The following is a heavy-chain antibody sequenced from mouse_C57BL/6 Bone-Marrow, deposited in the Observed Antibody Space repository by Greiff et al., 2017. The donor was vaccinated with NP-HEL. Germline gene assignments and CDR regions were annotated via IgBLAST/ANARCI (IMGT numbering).Heavy chain of an antibody. D-gene: IGHD2-1*01. J-gene: IGHJ3*01. CDR2: INPSSGYT. CDR1: GYTFTSYT. Sequence: QVQLQQSGAELARPGASVKMSCKASGYTFTSYTMHWVKQRPGQGLEWIGYINPSSGYTKYNQKFKDKATLTADKSSSTAYMQLSSLTSEDSAVYYCARPLYGNSAWFAYWGQGTLVTVSA. CDR3: ARPLYGNSAWFAY. V-gene: IGHV1-4*01.